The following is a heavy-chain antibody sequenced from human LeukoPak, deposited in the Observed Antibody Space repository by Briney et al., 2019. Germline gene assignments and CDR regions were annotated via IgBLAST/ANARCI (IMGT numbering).Heavy chain of an antibody. V-gene: IGHV1-18*01. J-gene: IGHJ4*02. CDR1: GYTFTSSG. CDR2: ISAYNGNT. Sequence: ATVKVSCKASGYTFTSSGISWVRQAPGQRLEWMGWISAYNGNTNYAQKLQGRVTMTTDTSTSTAYMELRSLRSDDTAVYYCARPYYDSSAPPYDYWGQGTLVTVSS. CDR3: ARPYYDSSAPPYDY. D-gene: IGHD3-22*01.